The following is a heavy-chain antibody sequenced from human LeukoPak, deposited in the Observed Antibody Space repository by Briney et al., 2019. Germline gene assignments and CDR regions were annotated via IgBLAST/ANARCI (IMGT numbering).Heavy chain of an antibody. J-gene: IGHJ6*03. D-gene: IGHD1-26*01. Sequence: GGSLRLSCAASGFTFRTYAMSWVRQAPGKGLDWVSGISDSGDGTYYAESVKGRFTISRDNSKNTLYLQMNSLRAEDTAVYYCAKVGKRHSYYYYMDVWGKGTTVTVSS. V-gene: IGHV3-23*01. CDR2: ISDSGDGT. CDR1: GFTFRTYA. CDR3: AKVGKRHSYYYYMDV.